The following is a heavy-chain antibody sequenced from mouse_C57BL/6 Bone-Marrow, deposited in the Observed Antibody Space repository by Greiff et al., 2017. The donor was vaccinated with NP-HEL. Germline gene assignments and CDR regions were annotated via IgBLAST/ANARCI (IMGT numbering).Heavy chain of an antibody. V-gene: IGHV1-55*01. CDR3: ARSGPSNYVGAMDY. CDR1: GYTFTSYW. D-gene: IGHD1-1*01. J-gene: IGHJ4*01. Sequence: QVQLQQPGAELVKPGASVKMSCKASGYTFTSYWITWVKQRPGQGLEWIGDIYPGSGSTNYNEKFKSKATLTVDTSSSTAYMQLSSLTSEDSAVYYCARSGPSNYVGAMDYWGQGTSVTVSS. CDR2: IYPGSGST.